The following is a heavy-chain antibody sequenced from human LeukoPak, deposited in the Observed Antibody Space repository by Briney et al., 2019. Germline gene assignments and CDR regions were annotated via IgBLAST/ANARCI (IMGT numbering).Heavy chain of an antibody. V-gene: IGHV5-51*01. CDR1: GDRLSNDW. CDR2: IYPGDSDT. CDR3: ARRHGYFDY. Sequence: GESLKISCKASGDRLSNDWITWVRPRSGKGLEWMGIIYPGDSDTRYSPSFQGQVTISADKSISTAYLQWSSLKASDTAMYYCARRHGYFDYWGQGTLVTVSS. J-gene: IGHJ4*02.